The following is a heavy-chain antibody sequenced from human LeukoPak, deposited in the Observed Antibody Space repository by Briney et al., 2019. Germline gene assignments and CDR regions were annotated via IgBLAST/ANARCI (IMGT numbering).Heavy chain of an antibody. Sequence: GGSLRLSCAASGFTFSSYSMNWVRQAPGKGLEWVSSISSSSSYIYYADSVKGRFTISIDNAKNSLYLQMNSLRAEDTAVYYCARAAGPGYCSSTSCYSHGAFDIWGQGTMVTVSS. J-gene: IGHJ3*02. CDR1: GFTFSSYS. CDR2: ISSSSSYI. V-gene: IGHV3-21*01. CDR3: ARAAGPGYCSSTSCYSHGAFDI. D-gene: IGHD2-2*01.